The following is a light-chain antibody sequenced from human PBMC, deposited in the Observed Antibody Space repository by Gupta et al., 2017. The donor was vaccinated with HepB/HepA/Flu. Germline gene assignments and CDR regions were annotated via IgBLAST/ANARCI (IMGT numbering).Light chain of an antibody. Sequence: QSVLQPPPSVSGAPGQRVTISCTGSSSNFGAGYDVHWYQQLPGTAPKLLSYGNNNRPSGVPDRFSGSKSGTSASLAITGLQAEDEADYYCQSYDSSLSGSVFGGGTKLTVL. J-gene: IGLJ3*02. V-gene: IGLV1-40*01. CDR2: GNN. CDR3: QSYDSSLSGSV. CDR1: SSNFGAGYD.